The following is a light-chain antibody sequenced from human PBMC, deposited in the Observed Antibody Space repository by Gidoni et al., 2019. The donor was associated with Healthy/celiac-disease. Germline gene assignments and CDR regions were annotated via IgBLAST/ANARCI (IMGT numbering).Light chain of an antibody. J-gene: IGKJ2*03. CDR3: QQSYSTPYR. CDR2: AAS. Sequence: DIQMTQSPSSLSASVGDRVTITCRASQSISSLLNWYQQKPGKAPKLLIYAASSLQSGVPSRFSGSGSGTDFTLTISSLQPEDFATYYCQQSYSTPYRFGQGTKLEIK. V-gene: IGKV1-39*01. CDR1: QSISSL.